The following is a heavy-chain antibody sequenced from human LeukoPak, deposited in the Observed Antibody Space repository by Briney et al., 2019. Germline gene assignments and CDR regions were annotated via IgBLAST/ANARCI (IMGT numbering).Heavy chain of an antibody. CDR1: GYTFTGYY. CDR3: ARGHYYYAFDI. CDR2: INPNGGGT. J-gene: IGHJ3*02. V-gene: IGHV1-2*02. D-gene: IGHD3-10*01. Sequence: WASVKVSCKASGYTFTGYYVHWVRQAPGQGLEWMGWINPNGGGTNYAQNFQDRVTMTRDTSISTAYMELSRLRSDDTAMYYCARGHYYYAFDIWGQGTMVTVSS.